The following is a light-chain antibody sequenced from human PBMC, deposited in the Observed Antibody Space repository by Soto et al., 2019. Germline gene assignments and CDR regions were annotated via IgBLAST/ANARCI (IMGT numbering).Light chain of an antibody. CDR1: QSVSSSY. V-gene: IGKV3-20*01. CDR2: GAS. CDR3: QQYHTSHLT. Sequence: EIVLTQSPRTRSLSPGERATFSCRASQSVSSSYIAWYQQKRGQAPRRLIYGASIRATGIPDRFSGSGSGTDFTLTISRLEPEDFALYYCQQYHTSHLTFGQGTKVDIK. J-gene: IGKJ1*01.